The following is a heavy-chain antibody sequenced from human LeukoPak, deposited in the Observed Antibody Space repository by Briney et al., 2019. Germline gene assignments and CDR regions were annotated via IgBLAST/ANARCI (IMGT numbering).Heavy chain of an antibody. V-gene: IGHV5-51*01. CDR2: VYAGDSDT. J-gene: IGHJ5*02. CDR3: ARLRYGSGRDGDLSPTNWFDP. Sequence: GESLKMSCKGSGYSFTSYWIGWVRQMPGKGLEWMGIVYAGDSDTRYSPSFQGQVTISADQSISTAYLQWSSLKASDTAMYYCARLRYGSGRDGDLSPTNWFDPWGQGTLVTVSS. D-gene: IGHD3-10*01. CDR1: GYSFTSYW.